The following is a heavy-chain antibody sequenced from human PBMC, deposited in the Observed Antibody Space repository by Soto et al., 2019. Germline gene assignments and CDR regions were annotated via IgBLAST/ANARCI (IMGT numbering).Heavy chain of an antibody. V-gene: IGHV3-48*01. D-gene: IGHD2-2*01. Sequence: PGGSLRLSCSASGFTFSSHNMNWVRQAPGKGLDWVSYISSSSSTRFYADSVKGRFTISRDNAKNTLYLQMNSLRAEDTAVYYCARDLDPQLYHGMDVWGQGTTVTVSS. CDR2: ISSSSSTR. CDR3: ARDLDPQLYHGMDV. CDR1: GFTFSSHN. J-gene: IGHJ6*02.